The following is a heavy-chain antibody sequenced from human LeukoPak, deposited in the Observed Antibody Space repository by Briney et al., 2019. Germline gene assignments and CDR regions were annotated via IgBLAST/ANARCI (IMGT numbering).Heavy chain of an antibody. CDR1: GGSFSGYY. J-gene: IGHJ4*02. CDR3: ARGLTTVTYFDY. D-gene: IGHD4-11*01. CDR2: INHSGSA. Sequence: SETLSLTCAVYGGSFSGYYWSWIRQPPGKGLEWIGEINHSGSANYNPSLKSRVTISVDTSKNQFSLKLSFVTAADTAVYYCARGLTTVTYFDYWGQGTLVTVSS. V-gene: IGHV4-34*01.